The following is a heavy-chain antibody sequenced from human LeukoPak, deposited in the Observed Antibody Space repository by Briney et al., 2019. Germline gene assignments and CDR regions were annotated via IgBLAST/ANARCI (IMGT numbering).Heavy chain of an antibody. V-gene: IGHV4-59*01. D-gene: IGHD5-18*01. Sequence: PSETLSLTCTVSGGSLSSYYWSRIRQPPGKGLEWIGYIYYSGSTNYNPSLKSRVTISVDTSKNQFSLKLSSVTAADTAVYYCARVGRDTAMVMGNYHYYYMDVWGKGTTVTVSS. CDR2: IYYSGST. J-gene: IGHJ6*03. CDR1: GGSLSSYY. CDR3: ARVGRDTAMVMGNYHYYYMDV.